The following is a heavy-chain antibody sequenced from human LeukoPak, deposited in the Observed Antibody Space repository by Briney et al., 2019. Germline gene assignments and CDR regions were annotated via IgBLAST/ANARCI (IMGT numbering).Heavy chain of an antibody. D-gene: IGHD1-14*01. CDR3: ARAGTTDY. Sequence: SETLSLTCAVYGGSFSGYYWSWIRQHPGKGLEWIGYIYYSGSTYYNPSLKSRVTISVDTSKNQFSLKLSSVTAADTAVYYCARAGTTDYWGQGTLVTVSS. CDR1: GGSFSGYY. J-gene: IGHJ4*02. V-gene: IGHV4-31*11. CDR2: IYYSGST.